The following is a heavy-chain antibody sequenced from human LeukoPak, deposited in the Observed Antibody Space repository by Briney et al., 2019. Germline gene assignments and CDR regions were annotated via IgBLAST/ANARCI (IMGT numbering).Heavy chain of an antibody. V-gene: IGHV3-74*01. CDR2: INTDGSST. Sequence: GGSLRLSCAASGSTLSSYWMHWVRQVPRKGLVWVSRINTDGSSTSYADSVKGRFTISRDNARNTLYLEMNSLRTEDTAVYYCTRGDVGYYGYFDHWGQGTLVTVSS. J-gene: IGHJ4*02. CDR3: TRGDVGYYGYFDH. CDR1: GSTLSSYW. D-gene: IGHD4-17*01.